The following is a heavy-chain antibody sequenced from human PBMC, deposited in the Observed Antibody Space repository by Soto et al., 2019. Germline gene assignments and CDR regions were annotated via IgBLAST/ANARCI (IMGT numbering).Heavy chain of an antibody. CDR2: IDGVGAGT. CDR1: GFTFTNYW. CDR3: TTFFEY. J-gene: IGHJ4*02. V-gene: IGHV3-74*01. Sequence: PGGSLRLSCAASGFTFTNYWMHWVRQVPGKGLVWVSRIDGVGAGTSYSDSVRGRFTISRDNAANMLYLQMNSLRAEDTAVYYCTTFFEYWGQGTLVTVSS.